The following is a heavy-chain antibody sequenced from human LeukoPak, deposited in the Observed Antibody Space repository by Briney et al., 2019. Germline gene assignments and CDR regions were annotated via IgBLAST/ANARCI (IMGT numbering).Heavy chain of an antibody. CDR2: IYYSGST. CDR3: ARDRGPTIRGVIKYYFDY. D-gene: IGHD3-10*01. Sequence: SETLSLTCTVSGGSISSYYWSWIRQPPGKGLEWIGYIYYSGSTNYNPSLKSRVTISVDTSKNQFSLKLSSVTAADTAVYYCARDRGPTIRGVIKYYFDYWGQGTLVTVSS. CDR1: GGSISSYY. V-gene: IGHV4-59*01. J-gene: IGHJ4*02.